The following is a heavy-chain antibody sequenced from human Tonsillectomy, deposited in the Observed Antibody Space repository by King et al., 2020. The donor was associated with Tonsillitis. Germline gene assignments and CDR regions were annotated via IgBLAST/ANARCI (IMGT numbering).Heavy chain of an antibody. CDR3: AKDDGVSSWYY. D-gene: IGHD6-13*01. CDR1: GFIFSNFG. Sequence: QLVQSGGGVVQPGGSLRLSCAASGFIFSNFGMHWVRQAPGKGLEWVAFIGYEGRNKYYIDSVKGRFTISRDDSKNTLYMQMNSLRAEDTAVYYCAKDDGVSSWYYWGQGTLVAVCS. V-gene: IGHV3-30*02. J-gene: IGHJ4*02. CDR2: IGYEGRNK.